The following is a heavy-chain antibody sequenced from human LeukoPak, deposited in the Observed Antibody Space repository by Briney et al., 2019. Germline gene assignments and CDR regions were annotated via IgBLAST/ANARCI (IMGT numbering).Heavy chain of an antibody. CDR2: ISGSGDNT. V-gene: IGHV3-23*01. CDR1: GFTFSGFA. Sequence: GGSLRLSCAASGFTFSGFAMSWVRRTPGRGLEWVSGISGSGDNTLYAASVKGRFTISRDNSKNTLYLEMNSLRAEDTAIYYCAKMKGHPLQKYYMDVWGQGTTVTVSS. CDR3: AKMKGHPLQKYYMDV. D-gene: IGHD2/OR15-2a*01. J-gene: IGHJ6*01.